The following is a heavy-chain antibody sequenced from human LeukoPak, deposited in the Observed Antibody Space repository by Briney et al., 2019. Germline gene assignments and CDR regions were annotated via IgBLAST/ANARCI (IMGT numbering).Heavy chain of an antibody. CDR2: IYYSGST. D-gene: IGHD6-13*01. J-gene: IGHJ4*02. Sequence: SETLSLTCTVSGDSISSYYWTWIRQPPGKGLEWIGYIYYSGSTNYNPSLKSRVTISVDTSKNQFSLKLSSVTAADTAVYYCARETSGAAAGGDYWGQGTLVTVSS. CDR3: ARETSGAAAGGDY. V-gene: IGHV4-59*01. CDR1: GDSISSYY.